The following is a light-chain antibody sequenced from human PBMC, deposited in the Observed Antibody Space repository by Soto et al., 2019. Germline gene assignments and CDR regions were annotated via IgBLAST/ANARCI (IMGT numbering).Light chain of an antibody. J-gene: IGKJ5*01. V-gene: IGKV3-20*01. Sequence: EDGVPRSRGNRPFSRVEVATRFFGASQSFSSSHLALYRHKPGQAPRLLIYAASSRATGSPARFRGVGSGTYFTLTISRLGPEDLAVYYLQKYGCSPMNFGQGTRLEIK. CDR1: QSFSSSH. CDR3: QKYGCSPMN. CDR2: AAS.